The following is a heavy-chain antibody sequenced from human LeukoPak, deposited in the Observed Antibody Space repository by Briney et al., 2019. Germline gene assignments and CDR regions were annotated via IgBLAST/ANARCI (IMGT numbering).Heavy chain of an antibody. CDR1: GFSFSRFW. Sequence: GGSLRVSCEASGFSFSRFWMSWVRQAAGKGLEWVANIDPDGSEKYYVDSVKGRFTISRDNAKTSLYLQMNSLSPEDTAVYYCAKSGSHFDFDYWGQGTLVTV. D-gene: IGHD1-26*01. CDR3: AKSGSHFDFDY. CDR2: IDPDGSEK. J-gene: IGHJ4*02. V-gene: IGHV3-7*01.